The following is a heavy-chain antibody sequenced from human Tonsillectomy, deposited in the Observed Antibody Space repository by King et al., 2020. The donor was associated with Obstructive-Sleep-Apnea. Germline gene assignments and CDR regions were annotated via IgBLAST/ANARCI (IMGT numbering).Heavy chain of an antibody. CDR2: IYYSGTT. J-gene: IGHJ3*02. V-gene: IGHV4-28*01. CDR1: GYSISSSNW. Sequence: QLQESGPGLVKPSDTLSLTCAVSGYSISSSNWWGWIRQPPGKGLEWIGYIYYSGTTYYNPSLRSRVTLSVDTSKNQFSLKLGSLTAVDTAVYYCARSDVTGYGGVDIWGQGTMVTVSS. CDR3: ARSDVTGYGGVDI. D-gene: IGHD5-12*01.